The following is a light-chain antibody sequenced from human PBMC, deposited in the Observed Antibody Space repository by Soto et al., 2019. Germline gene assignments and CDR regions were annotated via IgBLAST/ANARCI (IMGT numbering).Light chain of an antibody. CDR1: QTVSITY. CDR3: QQYDGAPLT. Sequence: VLTQSPGTLSLSPGESATLSCRASQTVSITYLTWYQQKPGQAPRLLIFGASTRHTGIPDRFNGSGSGTDFALTINRLEPEDFAVYFCQQYDGAPLTFGPGT. V-gene: IGKV3-20*01. J-gene: IGKJ3*01. CDR2: GAS.